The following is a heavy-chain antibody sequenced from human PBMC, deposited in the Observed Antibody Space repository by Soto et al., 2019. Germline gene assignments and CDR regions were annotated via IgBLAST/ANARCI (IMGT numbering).Heavy chain of an antibody. Sequence: GASVKVYCKASGYTFTSYGISWVRQAPGQGLEWMGWISAYNGNTNYAQKLQGRVTITTDTSTSTAYMEKRSLRSDDTAVYYCARQQWLYYYGMDVWGQGTTVTVSS. J-gene: IGHJ6*01. CDR1: GYTFTSYG. D-gene: IGHD6-19*01. CDR3: ARQQWLYYYGMDV. V-gene: IGHV1-18*01. CDR2: ISAYNGNT.